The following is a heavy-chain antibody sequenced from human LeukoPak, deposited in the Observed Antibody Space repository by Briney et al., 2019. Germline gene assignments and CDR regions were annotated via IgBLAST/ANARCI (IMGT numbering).Heavy chain of an antibody. J-gene: IGHJ4*02. CDR1: GDSINSLDL. CDR2: MYLSGTT. D-gene: IGHD3-22*01. V-gene: IGHV4-4*02. Sequence: PSETLSLTCTVSGDSINSLDLWSWVRQPPGKGLEWIGEMYLSGTTHSNPSVKSRVTISIGKSKNQFFLNLSSVTPADTAVYYCAGLVGRYSSGLYYYYFDYWGQGTLVTVSS. CDR3: AGLVGRYSSGLYYYYFDY.